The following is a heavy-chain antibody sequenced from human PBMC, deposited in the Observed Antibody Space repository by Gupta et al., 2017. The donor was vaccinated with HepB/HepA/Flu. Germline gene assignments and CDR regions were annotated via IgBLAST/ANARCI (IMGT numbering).Heavy chain of an antibody. D-gene: IGHD1-26*01. CDR3: ARSMNGYYTAFDY. CDR2: INHDGNT. V-gene: IGHV4-34*01. CDR1: GGSFSGHY. J-gene: IGHJ4*02. Sequence: QVQLQQWGAGLSKPSETLSLTCAVYGGSFSGHYWNWIRQSPGKGLEWMGEINHDGNTNYNPSLKSRVTISVDTSKNQFSLKLTSVTAADTAIYYCARSMNGYYTAFDYWGQGTLVTVSS.